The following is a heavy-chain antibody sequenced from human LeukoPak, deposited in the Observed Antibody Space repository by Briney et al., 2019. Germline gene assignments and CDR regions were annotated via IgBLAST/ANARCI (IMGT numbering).Heavy chain of an antibody. D-gene: IGHD1-1*01. V-gene: IGHV4-59*01. CDR3: ARDPLSTNDFDI. J-gene: IGHJ3*02. Sequence: SETLSLTCTVSGGSISNSYWNWIRQSPGKRLEWIGYINYSGSTNYNPSLKSRVTISVDTSKKQFSLKLSSVTAADTAVYFCARDPLSTNDFDIWGQGTMVTVSS. CDR2: INYSGST. CDR1: GGSISNSY.